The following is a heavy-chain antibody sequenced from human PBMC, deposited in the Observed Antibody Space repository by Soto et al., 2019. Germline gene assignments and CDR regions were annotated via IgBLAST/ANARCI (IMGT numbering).Heavy chain of an antibody. CDR1: GFTFSSYA. J-gene: IGHJ4*02. Sequence: EVQLLESGGGLVQPGGSLRLSCAASGFTFSSYAMSWVRQAPGKGLEWVSAISGSGGSTYYADSVKGRFTISRDNSKNTLYLQMNSLRAEDTAVYYCAKARLYHCSGGSCYSYYFDYWGQGTLVTVSS. CDR2: ISGSGGST. D-gene: IGHD2-15*01. CDR3: AKARLYHCSGGSCYSYYFDY. V-gene: IGHV3-23*01.